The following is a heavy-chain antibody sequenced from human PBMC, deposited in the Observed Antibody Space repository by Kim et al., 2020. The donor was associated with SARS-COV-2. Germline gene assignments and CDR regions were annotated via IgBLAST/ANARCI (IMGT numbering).Heavy chain of an antibody. CDR1: GFTFGDYA. J-gene: IGHJ4*02. CDR3: TRDSMVRGVKGGDY. D-gene: IGHD3-10*01. CDR2: IRSKAYGGTI. V-gene: IGHV3-49*04. Sequence: GGSLRLSCTASGFTFGDYALSWVRQAPGKGLEWVGFIRSKAYGGTIEYAASVKGRFTISRDDSKSIAYLQMNSLKTEDTAVYYCTRDSMVRGVKGGDYWGQGTLVTVSS.